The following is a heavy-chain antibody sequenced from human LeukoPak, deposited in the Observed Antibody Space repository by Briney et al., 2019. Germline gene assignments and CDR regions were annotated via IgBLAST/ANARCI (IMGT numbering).Heavy chain of an antibody. CDR3: ARLSSSWTFGY. Sequence: PSETLSLNCTVSGGSISSGDYYWSWIRQPPGKGLEWIGYIYYSGSTYYTPSLKSRVTISVDTSKIQFSLKLSSVTAADTAVYYCARLSSSWTFGYWGQGTLVTVSS. D-gene: IGHD6-13*01. CDR2: IYYSGST. V-gene: IGHV4-30-4*01. CDR1: GGSISSGDYY. J-gene: IGHJ4*02.